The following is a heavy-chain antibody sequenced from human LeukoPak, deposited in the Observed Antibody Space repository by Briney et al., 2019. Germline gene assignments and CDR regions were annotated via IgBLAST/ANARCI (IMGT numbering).Heavy chain of an antibody. CDR2: IYNSGTS. J-gene: IGHJ3*01. CDR3: ARGGEGYNNDAFEV. CDR1: GDSITSHY. Sequence: SETLSLSFTVSGDSITSHYCAWLRQAPGKGLEWIGHIYNSGTSDYNPSLRGRVTISLDSSKKQFSLALTSVTAEDTALYYCARGGEGYNNDAFEVWGQGTMDTVS. V-gene: IGHV4-4*09. D-gene: IGHD5-24*01.